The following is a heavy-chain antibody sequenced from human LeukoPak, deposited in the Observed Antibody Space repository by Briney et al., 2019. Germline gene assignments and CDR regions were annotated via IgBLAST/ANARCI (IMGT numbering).Heavy chain of an antibody. CDR2: IIPILGIA. D-gene: IGHD2-21*02. J-gene: IGHJ4*02. Sequence: SVKVSCKASGGTFSSYAISWVRQAPGQGLEWMGRIIPILGIANYAQKFQGRVTITADKSTSTAYMELSSLRAEDTAVYYCAEGGGDQDLPFDYWGQGTLVTVSS. CDR1: GGTFSSYA. V-gene: IGHV1-69*04. CDR3: AEGGGDQDLPFDY.